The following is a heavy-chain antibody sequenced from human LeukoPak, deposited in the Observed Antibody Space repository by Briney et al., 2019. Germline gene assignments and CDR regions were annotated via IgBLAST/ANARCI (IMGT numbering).Heavy chain of an antibody. D-gene: IGHD1-26*01. CDR2: MNPNSGNT. Sequence: ASVKVSCKASGYTFTSYDINWVRQATGQGLEWMGWMNPNSGNTGYAQKFQGRVTMTRNTSISTAYMELSSLRSEDTAVYYCTSGIVGATNDAFDIWGQGTMVTVSS. J-gene: IGHJ3*02. CDR1: GYTFTSYD. CDR3: TSGIVGATNDAFDI. V-gene: IGHV1-8*01.